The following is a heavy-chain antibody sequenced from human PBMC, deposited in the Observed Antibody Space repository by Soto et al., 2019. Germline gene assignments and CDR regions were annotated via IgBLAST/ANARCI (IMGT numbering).Heavy chain of an antibody. CDR1: GYSFTSYW. CDR2: IYPGDSDT. J-gene: IGHJ4*02. Sequence: GESLKISCKGSGYSFTSYWIGWVRQMPGKGLEWMGIIYPGDSDTRYSPSFQGQVTISADKSISTAYLQWSSLKASDTAMYYCARPKGGYYYDSSGYYYDYWGQGTLVTAPQ. CDR3: ARPKGGYYYDSSGYYYDY. V-gene: IGHV5-51*01. D-gene: IGHD3-22*01.